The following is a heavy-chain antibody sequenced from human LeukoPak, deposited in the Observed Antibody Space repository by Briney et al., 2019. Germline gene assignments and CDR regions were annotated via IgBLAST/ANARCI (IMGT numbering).Heavy chain of an antibody. CDR1: GLTLSGYW. Sequence: PGGSLRLSCAASGLTLSGYWMYWVRQAPGKGLVWVSRINGDASSTSYADSVKGRFTISRDNAKGTLCLQMNSLRVEDTAVYYCARARGNTYGYFEYWGQGTLVTVSS. V-gene: IGHV3-74*01. D-gene: IGHD5-18*01. CDR2: INGDASST. CDR3: ARARGNTYGYFEY. J-gene: IGHJ4*02.